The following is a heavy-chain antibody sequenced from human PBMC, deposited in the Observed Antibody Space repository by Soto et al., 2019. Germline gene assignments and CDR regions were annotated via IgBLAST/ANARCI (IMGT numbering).Heavy chain of an antibody. V-gene: IGHV4-59*01. CDR1: GGSISSYY. J-gene: IGHJ4*02. CDR2: IYYSGST. Sequence: GPGPETTSETLSLTCTVSGGSISSYYWSWIRQPPGKGLEWIGYIYYSGSTNYNPSLKSRVTISVDTSKNQFSLKLSSVTAADTAVYYCARDGAQGLDYWGQGTLVTVSS. D-gene: IGHD3-16*01. CDR3: ARDGAQGLDY.